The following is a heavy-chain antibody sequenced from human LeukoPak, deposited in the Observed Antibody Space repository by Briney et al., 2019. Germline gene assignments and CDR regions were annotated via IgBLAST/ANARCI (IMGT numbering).Heavy chain of an antibody. CDR2: FDPEDGET. CDR1: GYTLTELS. CDR3: ATAGRVYWYFDL. Sequence: ASVKVSCKVSGYTLTELSMHWVRQAPGKGLEWMGGFDPEDGETIYAQKFQGRVTMTEDTSTDTAYMELSSLRSEDTAVYYCATAGRVYWYFDLWGRGTLVTVSS. V-gene: IGHV1-24*01. J-gene: IGHJ2*01.